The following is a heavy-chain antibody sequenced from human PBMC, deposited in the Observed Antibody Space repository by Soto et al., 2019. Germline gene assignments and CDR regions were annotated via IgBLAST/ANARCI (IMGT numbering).Heavy chain of an antibody. CDR2: IIPIFGTA. CDR1: GGTFSSYA. J-gene: IGHJ3*02. V-gene: IGHV1-69*06. D-gene: IGHD3-22*01. Sequence: QVQLVQSGAEVKKPGSSVKVSCKASGGTFSSYAISWVRQAPGQGLEWMGGIIPIFGTANYAQKFQGRVTITADKSTSTAYMELSSLRSEDTAVYYCARSTMISGRGRVRAFDIWGQGTMVTVSS. CDR3: ARSTMISGRGRVRAFDI.